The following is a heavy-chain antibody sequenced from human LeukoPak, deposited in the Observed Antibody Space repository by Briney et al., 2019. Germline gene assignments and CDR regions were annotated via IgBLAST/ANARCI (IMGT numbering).Heavy chain of an antibody. CDR1: GFXLSNYD. D-gene: IGHD4-17*01. Sequence: PGGSLRLSCAAXGFXLSNYDMHWVRQATGEGLEWVSGIDIAGDTYYPGSVRGRFTISRENAENSLYLQMNSLRAGDTGVYYCARTTVTSGPYWYFDLWGRGTLVTVS. CDR3: ARTTVTSGPYWYFDL. CDR2: IDIAGDT. V-gene: IGHV3-13*01. J-gene: IGHJ2*01.